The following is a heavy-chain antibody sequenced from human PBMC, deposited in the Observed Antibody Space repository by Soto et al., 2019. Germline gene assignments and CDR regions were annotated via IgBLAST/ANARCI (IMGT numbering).Heavy chain of an antibody. CDR3: ARHPGPGYSAY. CDR1: GGSISSSSYY. Sequence: SETLSLTCTVSGGSISSSSYYWGWIRQPPVKGLEWIGSIYYSGSTYYNPSLKSRVTISVDTSKNQFSLKLSSVTAADTAVYYCARHPGPGYSAYWGQGTLVTVSS. J-gene: IGHJ4*02. V-gene: IGHV4-39*01. D-gene: IGHD5-18*01. CDR2: IYYSGST.